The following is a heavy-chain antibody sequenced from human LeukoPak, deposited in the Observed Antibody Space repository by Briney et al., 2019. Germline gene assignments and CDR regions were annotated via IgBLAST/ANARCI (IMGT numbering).Heavy chain of an antibody. CDR2: ISDSGGST. J-gene: IGHJ4*02. D-gene: IGHD6-19*01. V-gene: IGHV3-23*01. CDR1: GFTLSSYA. CDR3: AKQSAGSSAWNSLHFDY. Sequence: GGSLRLSCAASGFTLSSYAMSWVRQAPGKGLEWISVISDSGGSTYYADSVKGRFTFSRGNSKNTLYLQMNSLRGEDTAVYSCAKQSAGSSAWNSLHFDYWGQGTLVTVSS.